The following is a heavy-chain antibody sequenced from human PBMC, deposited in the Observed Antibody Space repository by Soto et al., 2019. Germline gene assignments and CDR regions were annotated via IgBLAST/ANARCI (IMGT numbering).Heavy chain of an antibody. V-gene: IGHV4-31*03. Sequence: QVQLQESGPGLVKPSQTLTLTCTVSGGSISSGGYYWSWIRQHPGKGLEWIGYIYYSGSTYYNPSLKSRVTISVDTSKNQFSLKLSSVTAADTAVYYCARDQGWVNYYYGMDVWGQGTTVTVSS. CDR3: ARDQGWVNYYYGMDV. CDR2: IYYSGST. J-gene: IGHJ6*02. CDR1: GGSISSGGYY. D-gene: IGHD2-15*01.